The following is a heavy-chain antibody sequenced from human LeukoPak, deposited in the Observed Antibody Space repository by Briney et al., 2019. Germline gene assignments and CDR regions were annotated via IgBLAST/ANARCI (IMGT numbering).Heavy chain of an antibody. CDR2: ISPDSNYE. V-gene: IGHV3-21*04. J-gene: IGHJ4*02. CDR1: GFTFSTYS. Sequence: PGESLRLSCAASGFTFSTYSMNWLRLAPGKGLEWVSSISPDSNYEYYVDSVKGRFTISRDNAKSSLYLQMNSLRAEDTAVYYCAREQDDSSGYYPDYWGQGTLVTVSS. D-gene: IGHD3-22*01. CDR3: AREQDDSSGYYPDY.